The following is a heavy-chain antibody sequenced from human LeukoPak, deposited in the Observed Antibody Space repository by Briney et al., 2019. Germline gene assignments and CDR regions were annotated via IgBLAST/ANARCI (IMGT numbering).Heavy chain of an antibody. CDR3: AGSIVGATEYYFDY. V-gene: IGHV1-69*13. CDR1: GGTFSSYA. CDR2: IIPIFGTA. J-gene: IGHJ4*02. D-gene: IGHD1-26*01. Sequence: ASVKVSCKASGGTFSSYAISWVRQAPGQGLEWMGGIIPIFGTANYAQKFQGRVTITADESTSTAYMELSSLRSEDTAVYYCAGSIVGATEYYFDYWGQGTLVTVSS.